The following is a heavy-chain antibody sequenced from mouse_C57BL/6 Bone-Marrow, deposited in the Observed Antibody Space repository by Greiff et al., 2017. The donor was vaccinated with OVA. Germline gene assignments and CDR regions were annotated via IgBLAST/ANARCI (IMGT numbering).Heavy chain of an antibody. J-gene: IGHJ1*03. CDR3: ARVYYDPWYFDV. Sequence: QVTLKVSGPGILQPSQSLSLTCSFSGFSLSTFGMGVGWIRQPSGKGLEWLVHIWWDDVKYYNTALKSRPTISKDTTKDQVLLKIANVDTADTATCDCARVYYDPWYFDVWGTGTTVTVSS. CDR2: IWWDDVK. CDR1: GFSLSTFGMG. D-gene: IGHD2-4*01. V-gene: IGHV8-8*01.